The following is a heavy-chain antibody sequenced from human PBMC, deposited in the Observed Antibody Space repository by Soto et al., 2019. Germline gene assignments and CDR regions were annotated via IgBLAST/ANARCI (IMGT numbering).Heavy chain of an antibody. CDR2: IWYDGSNK. D-gene: IGHD6-13*01. V-gene: IGHV3-33*01. J-gene: IGHJ4*02. CDR1: GFTFSSYG. Sequence: QVQLVESGGGVVQPGRSLRLSCAASGFTFSSYGMHWVRQAPGQGLEWVAVIWYDGSNKYYADSVKGRFTISRDNSKNTLYLQLERLSAEDTAVYYCARAARSSWYLFDYWGQGTLVTVSS. CDR3: ARAARSSWYLFDY.